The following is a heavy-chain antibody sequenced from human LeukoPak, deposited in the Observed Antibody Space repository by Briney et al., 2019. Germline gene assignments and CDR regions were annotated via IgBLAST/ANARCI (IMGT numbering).Heavy chain of an antibody. V-gene: IGHV3-21*01. CDR3: ARDLDSSGWSRLGVY. CDR1: GFTFSSYS. D-gene: IGHD6-19*01. CDR2: ISSSSYI. Sequence: GGSLRLSCAACGFTFSSYSMNWVRQAPGKGLEWVSSISSSSYIYYADSVKGRFTISRDNAKNSLYLQMNSLRAEDTAVYYCARDLDSSGWSRLGVYWGQGTLVTVSS. J-gene: IGHJ4*02.